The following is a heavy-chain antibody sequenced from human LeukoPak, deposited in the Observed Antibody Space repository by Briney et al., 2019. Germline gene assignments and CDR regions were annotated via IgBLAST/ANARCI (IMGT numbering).Heavy chain of an antibody. D-gene: IGHD3-16*01. CDR1: GFTFSSYE. J-gene: IGHJ4*02. V-gene: IGHV3-48*03. Sequence: GGSLRLSCAASGFTFSSYEMNWVRQAPGKGLEWISYISSSGTTKYYADSVKGRFTISRDNAKNSLYLQMNSLRAEDTAVYYCVRDPAVSYDYVWGSSAGYWGQGTLVTVSS. CDR3: VRDPAVSYDYVWGSSAGY. CDR2: ISSSGTTK.